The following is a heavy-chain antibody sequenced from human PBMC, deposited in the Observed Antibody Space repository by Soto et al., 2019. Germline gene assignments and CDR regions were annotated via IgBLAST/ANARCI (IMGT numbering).Heavy chain of an antibody. CDR2: VYYNGIT. J-gene: IGHJ4*02. CDR1: GGSINNHY. V-gene: IGHV4-59*11. Sequence: SETLSVTCTVSGGSINNHYWSWIRQPPGKGLEWRGYVYYNGITNYNPSLKSRVTMSADTSKNQSSLNLTSLTAANTAIYYCTRANCYSESWGQGTLVAVSS. CDR3: TRANCYSES. D-gene: IGHD7-27*01.